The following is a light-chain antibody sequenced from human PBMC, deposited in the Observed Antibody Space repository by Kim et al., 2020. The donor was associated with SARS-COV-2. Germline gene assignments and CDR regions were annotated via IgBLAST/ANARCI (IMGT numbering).Light chain of an antibody. V-gene: IGLV2-8*01. Sequence: PGRSVTLSCTGTSRDVGGYNYVSWYQQHPGKAPKLMIYEVSKRPSGVPDRFSGSKSGNTASLTVSGLQAEDEADYYCSSYAGKVFGTGTKVTVL. J-gene: IGLJ1*01. CDR1: SRDVGGYNY. CDR3: SSYAGKV. CDR2: EVS.